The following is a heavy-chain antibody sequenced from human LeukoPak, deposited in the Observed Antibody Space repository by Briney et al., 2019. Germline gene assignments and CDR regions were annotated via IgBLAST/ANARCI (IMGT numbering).Heavy chain of an antibody. J-gene: IGHJ4*02. CDR1: GFTFSSYA. CDR2: ISGSGGST. CDR3: AKDRRSGSYYDY. Sequence: PGGSLRLSCAASGFTFSSYAMSWVRQAPGKGLEWVSAISGSGGSTYYADSVKGRFTISRDNSKNTVFLQMSSLRAEDTAIYYCAKDRRSGSYYDYWGQGTLVTVSS. D-gene: IGHD1-26*01. V-gene: IGHV3-23*01.